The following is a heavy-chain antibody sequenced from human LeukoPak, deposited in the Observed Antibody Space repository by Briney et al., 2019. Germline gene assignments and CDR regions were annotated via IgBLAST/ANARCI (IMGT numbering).Heavy chain of an antibody. D-gene: IGHD1-26*01. J-gene: IGHJ4*02. CDR1: GGSISSYY. Sequence: SETLSLTCTVSGGSISSYYWSWIRQPAGKGLEWIGRIYTSGSTNYNPSLKSRVTISVDTSKNQFSLKLSSVTAADTAVYYCAVEVGATSAPLFDYWGQGTLVTVSS. CDR3: AVEVGATSAPLFDY. CDR2: IYTSGST. V-gene: IGHV4-4*07.